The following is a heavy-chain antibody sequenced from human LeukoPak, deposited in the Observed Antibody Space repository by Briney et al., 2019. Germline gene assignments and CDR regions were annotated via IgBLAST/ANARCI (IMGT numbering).Heavy chain of an antibody. D-gene: IGHD6-19*01. Sequence: KPGGSLRLSCAASGFTFSSYSMNWVRQAPGKGLEWVSSISSSSSYIYYADSVKGRFTISRDNAKNSLYLQMNSLRAEDTAVYYCAREGEAVAGPLDYWGQGTLVTVSS. CDR2: ISSSSSYI. J-gene: IGHJ4*02. CDR1: GFTFSSYS. V-gene: IGHV3-21*01. CDR3: AREGEAVAGPLDY.